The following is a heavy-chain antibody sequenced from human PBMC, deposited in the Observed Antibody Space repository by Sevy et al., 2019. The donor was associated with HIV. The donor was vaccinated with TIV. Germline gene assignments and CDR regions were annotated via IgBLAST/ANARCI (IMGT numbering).Heavy chain of an antibody. V-gene: IGHV3-49*03. D-gene: IGHD3-22*01. Sequence: GGSLRLSCTASGFTFGDYAMSWFRQAPGKGLEWVGFIRSKAYGGTTEYAASVKGRFTISRDDSKSIAYLQINSLKTEDTAVYYCTRPVDSSGYGVAFDIWGQGTMVTVSS. CDR3: TRPVDSSGYGVAFDI. CDR1: GFTFGDYA. CDR2: IRSKAYGGTT. J-gene: IGHJ3*02.